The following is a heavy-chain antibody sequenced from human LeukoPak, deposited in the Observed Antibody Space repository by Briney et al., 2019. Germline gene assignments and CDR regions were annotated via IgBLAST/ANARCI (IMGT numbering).Heavy chain of an antibody. CDR2: IYTSGST. CDR3: ASGSWGSNRDY. Sequence: SETLSLTCTVSGGSINNYYWSWIRQPAGKGLEWIGRIYTSGSTYYNPSLKSRVTISVDRSKNQFSLKLSSVTAADTAVYYCASGSWGSNRDYWGQGTLVTVSS. CDR1: GGSINNYY. D-gene: IGHD1-14*01. V-gene: IGHV4-4*07. J-gene: IGHJ4*02.